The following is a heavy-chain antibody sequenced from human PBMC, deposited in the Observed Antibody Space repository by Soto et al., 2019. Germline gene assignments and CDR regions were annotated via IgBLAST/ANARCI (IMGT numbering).Heavy chain of an antibody. CDR2: ISISNFI. D-gene: IGHD3-10*01. Sequence: PGGSLRLSCAASGFTFSNYNMNWVRQAPGKGLEWISSISISNFIYYADSVKGRFTISRDNAKNSLYLQMNSLRVEDTAVYYCATPMALHGSDYWGQGALVTVSS. J-gene: IGHJ4*02. V-gene: IGHV3-21*01. CDR1: GFTFSNYN. CDR3: ATPMALHGSDY.